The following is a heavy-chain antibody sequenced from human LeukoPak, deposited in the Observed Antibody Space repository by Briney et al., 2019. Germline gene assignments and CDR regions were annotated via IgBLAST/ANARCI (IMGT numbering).Heavy chain of an antibody. CDR1: GASISGSGYY. Sequence: SETLSLTCTVSGASISGSGYYWGWIRQPPGKGLEWIGSIYSSGSTYYNPSLKSRVTISVDTSKNQFSLKLSSVTAADTAVYYCARSLYGDYWYFDLWGRGTLVTVSS. V-gene: IGHV4-39*01. CDR3: ARSLYGDYWYFDL. CDR2: IYSSGST. D-gene: IGHD4-17*01. J-gene: IGHJ2*01.